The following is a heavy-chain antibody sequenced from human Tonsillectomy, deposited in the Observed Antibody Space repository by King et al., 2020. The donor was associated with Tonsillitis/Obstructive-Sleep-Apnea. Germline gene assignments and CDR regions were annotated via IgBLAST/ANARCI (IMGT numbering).Heavy chain of an antibody. D-gene: IGHD2-2*01. CDR2: IYYSGST. CDR1: GSSISSSSYD. CDR3: ARRGYCSSISCYAPPDFAY. Sequence: QLQESGPGLVKPSATLSLTCTVSGSSISSSSYDWGWIRQHPGKGLEWIGSIYYSGSTYYNPSLKSRVTISVDTSKNQFSLKLTSVTAADTGVYYCARRGYCSSISCYAPPDFAYGGKGTLVTVSS. J-gene: IGHJ4*02. V-gene: IGHV4-39*01.